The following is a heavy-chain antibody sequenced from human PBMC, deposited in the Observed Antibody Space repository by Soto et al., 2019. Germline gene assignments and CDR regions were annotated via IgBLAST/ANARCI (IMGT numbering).Heavy chain of an antibody. CDR3: ARTAAAGTGTSGGPDY. D-gene: IGHD1-1*01. CDR1: GFTFSSYA. Sequence: QVQLVESGGGVVQPGRSLRLSCAASGFTFSSYAMHWVRQAPGKGLEWVAVISYDGSNKYYADSVKGRFTISRDNSKNTMYLQMTSLRAEDTAVYYWARTAAAGTGTSGGPDYWGQGTLVTVSS. V-gene: IGHV3-30-3*01. J-gene: IGHJ4*02. CDR2: ISYDGSNK.